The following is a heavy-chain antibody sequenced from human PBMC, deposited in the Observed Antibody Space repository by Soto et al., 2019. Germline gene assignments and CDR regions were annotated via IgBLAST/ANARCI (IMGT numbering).Heavy chain of an antibody. CDR2: INPGGGST. D-gene: IGHD3-16*01. Sequence: QVQLLQSGAEVKKPGASVTISCETSGYTFTSYYIHWVRQAPGHGLEWMGVINPGGGSTSYSQNFRDRVTMTSDTSTSSVYMELKSLRSNDTAVYYCAILGSVSLFDYWGQGTLVTVSS. J-gene: IGHJ4*02. CDR3: AILGSVSLFDY. V-gene: IGHV1-46*01. CDR1: GYTFTSYY.